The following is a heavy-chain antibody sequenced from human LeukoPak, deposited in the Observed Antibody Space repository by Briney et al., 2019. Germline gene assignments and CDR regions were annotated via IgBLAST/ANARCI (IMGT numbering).Heavy chain of an antibody. CDR2: INHSGST. CDR3: ARKGSSTRSNDY. CDR1: GGSFSGYY. D-gene: IGHD6-13*01. V-gene: IGHV4-34*01. J-gene: IGHJ4*02. Sequence: KPSETLSLTCAVYGGSFSGYYWSWIRQPPGKGLEWIGEINHSGSTNYNPSLKSRVTISVDTSKNQFSLKLSSVTAADTAVYYCARKGSSTRSNDYWGQGTLVTVSS.